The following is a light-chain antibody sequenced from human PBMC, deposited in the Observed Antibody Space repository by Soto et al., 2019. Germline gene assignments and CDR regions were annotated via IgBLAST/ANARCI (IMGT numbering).Light chain of an antibody. Sequence: QLVLTQSPSASVSLGASVKLTCTLSSGHSSYAIAWHQQQPEKGPRYLMKLNSDGSHSKGDGIPDRFSGSSSGAERYLTISSLQSEDEADYYCQTRGTGILFGGGTKLTVL. V-gene: IGLV4-69*01. CDR2: LNSDGSH. CDR3: QTRGTGIL. J-gene: IGLJ2*01. CDR1: SGHSSYA.